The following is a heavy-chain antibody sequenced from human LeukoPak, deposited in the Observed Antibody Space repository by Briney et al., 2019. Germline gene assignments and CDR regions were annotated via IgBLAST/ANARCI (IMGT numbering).Heavy chain of an antibody. CDR3: ARDQYCSSTSCYYYYMDV. CDR2: IYYSGST. Sequence: SETLSLTCTDSGGSISSYYWSWIRQPPGKGLEWIGYIYYSGSTNYNPSLKSRVTISVDTSKNQFSLKLSSVTAADTAVYYCARDQYCSSTSCYYYYMDVWGKGTTVTVSS. CDR1: GGSISSYY. V-gene: IGHV4-59*01. D-gene: IGHD2-2*01. J-gene: IGHJ6*03.